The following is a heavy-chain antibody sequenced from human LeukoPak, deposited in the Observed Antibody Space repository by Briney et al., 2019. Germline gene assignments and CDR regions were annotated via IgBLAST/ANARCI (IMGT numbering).Heavy chain of an antibody. CDR1: GGSFSGYY. V-gene: IGHV4-34*01. Sequence: SETLSLTCAVYGGSFSGYYWSWIRQPPGKGLEWIGEINHSGSTNYNPSLKSRVTISVDTSKNQFSLKLSSVTAADTAVYYCARHGSYFYYYYMDVWGKGTTVTVSS. D-gene: IGHD1-26*01. CDR3: ARHGSYFYYYYMDV. CDR2: INHSGST. J-gene: IGHJ6*03.